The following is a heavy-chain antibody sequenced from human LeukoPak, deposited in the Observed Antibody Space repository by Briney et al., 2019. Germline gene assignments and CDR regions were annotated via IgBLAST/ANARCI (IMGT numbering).Heavy chain of an antibody. Sequence: GGSLRLSCAASGFTFSSYSMNWVRQAPGKGLEWVSSITSSSSYIFYADSVKGRFTISRDNAKNSLYLQMNSLRAEDMAVYYCASLRGAIAVAGTPYYYAMDVWGQGTTVTVSS. CDR2: ITSSSSYI. CDR3: ASLRGAIAVAGTPYYYAMDV. V-gene: IGHV3-21*01. J-gene: IGHJ6*02. D-gene: IGHD6-19*01. CDR1: GFTFSSYS.